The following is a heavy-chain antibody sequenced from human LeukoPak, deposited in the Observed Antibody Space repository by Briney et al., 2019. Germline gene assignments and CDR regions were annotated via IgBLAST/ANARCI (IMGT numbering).Heavy chain of an antibody. Sequence: GPSVKVSCKASGGTFSSYAISWVRQAPGQGLEWMGGIIPIFGTANYAQKFQGRVTITTDESTSTAYMELSSLRSEDTAVYYCARDSLRAAAADYHFPSWGQGTLVTVSS. V-gene: IGHV1-69*05. CDR3: ARDSLRAAAADYHFPS. CDR1: GGTFSSYA. D-gene: IGHD6-13*01. J-gene: IGHJ4*02. CDR2: IIPIFGTA.